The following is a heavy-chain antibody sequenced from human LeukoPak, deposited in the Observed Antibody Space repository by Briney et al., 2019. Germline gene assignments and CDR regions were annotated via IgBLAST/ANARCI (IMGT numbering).Heavy chain of an antibody. Sequence: DSVKVSCKASGYTFTSYYMHWVRQAPGQGLEWMGIINPSGGSTSYAQKFQGRVTMTRDTSTSTVYMELSSLRSEDTAVYYCARGRYSSSWYESIKFDYWGQGTLVPVSS. D-gene: IGHD6-13*01. V-gene: IGHV1-46*01. J-gene: IGHJ4*02. CDR2: INPSGGST. CDR3: ARGRYSSSWYESIKFDY. CDR1: GYTFTSYY.